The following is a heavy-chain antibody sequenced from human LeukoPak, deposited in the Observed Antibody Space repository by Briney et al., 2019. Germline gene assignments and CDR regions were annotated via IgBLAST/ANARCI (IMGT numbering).Heavy chain of an antibody. CDR1: GFRFTSSW. CDR3: ARREGEREFDS. Sequence: GESLKISCRGSGFRFTSSWIGWVRQMPGKGLEWMGTIYPGDSDTRYSPSFQGQVTISADKSISTAYLQWSSLKASDTAMYYCARREGEREFDSWGQGTLVTVSS. V-gene: IGHV5-51*01. CDR2: IYPGDSDT. D-gene: IGHD1-1*01. J-gene: IGHJ4*02.